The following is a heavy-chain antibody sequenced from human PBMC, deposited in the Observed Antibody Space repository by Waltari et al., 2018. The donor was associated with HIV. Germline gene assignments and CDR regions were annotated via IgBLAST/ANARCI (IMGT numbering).Heavy chain of an antibody. Sequence: QVQLVQSGAEVKKPGASVKVSCKASGYTFTGCYMHWVRQAPGQGLEWMGWINPNSGGTNSAQKFQGRVTMTRDTSISPAYMEVSRLRSDDTAVYYCARPTASLISGSHHTEPYFDYWGQGTLVTVSS. CDR2: INPNSGGT. V-gene: IGHV1-2*02. D-gene: IGHD3-10*01. J-gene: IGHJ4*02. CDR3: ARPTASLISGSHHTEPYFDY. CDR1: GYTFTGCY.